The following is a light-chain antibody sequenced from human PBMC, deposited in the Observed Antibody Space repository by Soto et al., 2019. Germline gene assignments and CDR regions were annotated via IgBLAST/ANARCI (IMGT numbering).Light chain of an antibody. V-gene: IGKV1-9*01. CDR2: GAS. Sequence: DIQLSQSPSFLPASVGDRVTITFPASQGISSYLAWYQQKPGKAPKLLIYGASTLQSGVPSRFSGSGSGTEFTLTISSLQPEDFATYYCQQLDSYPRTFGQGTKVDI. CDR1: QGISSY. J-gene: IGKJ1*01. CDR3: QQLDSYPRT.